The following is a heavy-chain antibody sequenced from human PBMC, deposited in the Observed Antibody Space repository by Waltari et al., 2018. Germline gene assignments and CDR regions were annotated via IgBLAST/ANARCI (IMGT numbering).Heavy chain of an antibody. D-gene: IGHD3-22*01. CDR1: GGSISSSSYY. V-gene: IGHV4-39*01. CDR2: IYYSGST. CDR3: ARQAYDSSGTRWRQYFQH. Sequence: QLQLQESGPGLVKPSETLSLTCTVSGGSISSSSYYWGWIRQPPGKGLEWIGSIYYSGSTYCNPSRKSRVTISVDTSKNRFSLKLSSVTAADTAVYYCARQAYDSSGTRWRQYFQHWGQGTLVTVSS. J-gene: IGHJ1*01.